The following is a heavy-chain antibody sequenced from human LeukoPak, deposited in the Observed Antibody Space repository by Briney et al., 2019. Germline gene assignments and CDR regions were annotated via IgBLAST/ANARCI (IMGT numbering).Heavy chain of an antibody. V-gene: IGHV1-69*04. CDR2: IIPILGIA. Sequence: ASVKVSCKASGGTFSSYAISWVRQAPGQGLEWMGRIIPILGIANYAQKFQGRVTITADKSTSTAYMELSSLRSEDTAVYYCARAVGGTVVAPEYYFDYWGQGTLGTVSS. D-gene: IGHD3-22*01. CDR3: ARAVGGTVVAPEYYFDY. CDR1: GGTFSSYA. J-gene: IGHJ4*02.